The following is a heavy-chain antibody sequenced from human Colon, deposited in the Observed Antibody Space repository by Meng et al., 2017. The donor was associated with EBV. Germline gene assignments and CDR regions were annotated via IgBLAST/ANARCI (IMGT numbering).Heavy chain of an antibody. CDR3: ARHTFSGNPGGIDS. Sequence: QLRESGPGLGKPSETLSLTCTVSGGPISRTGTCGGWIRQPPGKGLEWIGSQCHADDTYYNPSLMGRVTISVDTSKNQVSLKLTSVTAADTSIYYCARHTFSGNPGGIDSWGQGILVTVSS. D-gene: IGHD4-23*01. V-gene: IGHV4-39*01. CDR2: QCHADDT. J-gene: IGHJ4*02. CDR1: GGPISRTGTC.